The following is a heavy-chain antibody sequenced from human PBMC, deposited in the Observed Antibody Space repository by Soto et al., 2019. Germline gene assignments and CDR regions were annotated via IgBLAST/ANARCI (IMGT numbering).Heavy chain of an antibody. J-gene: IGHJ5*02. Sequence: GASVKVSCKASGYTFTSYGISWVRQAPGQRLEWMGWISAYNGNTNYAQKLQGRVTMTTDTSTSTAYMELRSLRSDDTAVYYCARGRLGYYYDSSGYYPLVPWGQGTLVTVSS. V-gene: IGHV1-18*01. CDR1: GYTFTSYG. CDR3: ARGRLGYYYDSSGYYPLVP. D-gene: IGHD3-22*01. CDR2: ISAYNGNT.